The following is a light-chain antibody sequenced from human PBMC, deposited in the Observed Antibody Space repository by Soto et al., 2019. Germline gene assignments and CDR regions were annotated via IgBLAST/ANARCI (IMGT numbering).Light chain of an antibody. J-gene: IGKJ5*01. CDR1: QSITIW. CDR2: DAS. V-gene: IGKV1-5*01. CDR3: QQFHSFPIT. Sequence: DIQMTQSPSTLSASAGDRVPITCRASQSITIWLAWYQQKPGKAPKLLIYDASTLEGGVPSRFSGSGSGTEFTLTISGLQPDDFATYYCQQFHSFPITFGQGTRLEIK.